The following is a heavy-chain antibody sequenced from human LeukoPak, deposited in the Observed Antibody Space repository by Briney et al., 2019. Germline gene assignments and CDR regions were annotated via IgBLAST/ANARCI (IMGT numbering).Heavy chain of an antibody. D-gene: IGHD3-10*01. Sequence: GGSLRLSCAASGFTFSSYAMSWVRQAPGKGLEWVSAISGSGGSTYYADSVKGRFTMSRENSKSMLYLQMNSLRVEDTAIYYCAKDLISMVRGVSPIDYWGQGTLVTVSS. CDR2: ISGSGGST. J-gene: IGHJ4*02. V-gene: IGHV3-23*01. CDR3: AKDLISMVRGVSPIDY. CDR1: GFTFSSYA.